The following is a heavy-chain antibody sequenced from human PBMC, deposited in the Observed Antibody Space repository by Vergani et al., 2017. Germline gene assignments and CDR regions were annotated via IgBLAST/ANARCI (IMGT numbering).Heavy chain of an antibody. CDR3: ARDSSSWYENWFDP. V-gene: IGHV4-34*01. J-gene: IGHJ5*02. CDR1: GGSFSGY. Sequence: QVQLQQWGAGLLKPSETLSLTCAVYGGSFSGYWSWIRQPPGKGLEWIGEINHSGSTNYNPSLKSRVTISVDTSKNQFSLKLSSVTAADTAVYYCARDSSSWYENWFDPWGQGTLVTVSS. D-gene: IGHD6-13*01. CDR2: INHSGST.